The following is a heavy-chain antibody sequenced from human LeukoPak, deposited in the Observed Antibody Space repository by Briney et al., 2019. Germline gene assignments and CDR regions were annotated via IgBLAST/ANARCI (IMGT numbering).Heavy chain of an antibody. J-gene: IGHJ3*02. CDR1: GRTFRSYA. CDR2: IIPILGTE. CDR3: ERGLGWELLGAFDI. V-gene: IGHV1-69*13. D-gene: IGHD1-26*01. Sequence: SVKVSCKASGRTFRSYAISWVRQAPGQGFEWMGGIIPILGTENYAQKFQGRVTNTGDESTSTAYGAQSRLSSGHTAVYYCERGLGWELLGAFDIWGQGTMVTVSS.